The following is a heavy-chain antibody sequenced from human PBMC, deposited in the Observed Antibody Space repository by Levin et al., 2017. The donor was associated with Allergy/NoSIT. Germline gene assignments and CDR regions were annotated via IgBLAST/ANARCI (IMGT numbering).Heavy chain of an antibody. Sequence: GGSLRLSCAASGFTFDDYAMHWVRQAPGKGLEWVSLISWDGGSTYYADSVKGRFTISRDNSKNSLYLQMNSLRAEDTALYYCAKDMRQGRPPALLDGMDVWGQGTTVTVSS. CDR3: AKDMRQGRPPALLDGMDV. V-gene: IGHV3-43D*04. CDR2: ISWDGGST. J-gene: IGHJ6*02. CDR1: GFTFDDYA. D-gene: IGHD1-26*01.